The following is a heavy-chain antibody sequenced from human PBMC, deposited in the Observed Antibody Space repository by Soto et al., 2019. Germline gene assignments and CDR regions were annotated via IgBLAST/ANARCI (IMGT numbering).Heavy chain of an antibody. CDR2: ISGSDGTT. CDR1: GFTFSNYV. J-gene: IGHJ4*02. CDR3: AKEASSGWYYFDY. D-gene: IGHD6-19*01. V-gene: IGHV3-23*01. Sequence: GGSLRLSCAASGFTFSNYVMIWVRQAPGKGLEWVSTISGSDGTTYYADSVKGRFTISRDNSKNTLYLQMNTLRAEDTAVYYCAKEASSGWYYFDYWGQGTVVTVSS.